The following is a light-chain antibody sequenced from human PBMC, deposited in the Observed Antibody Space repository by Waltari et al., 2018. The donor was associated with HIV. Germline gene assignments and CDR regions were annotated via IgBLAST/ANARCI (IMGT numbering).Light chain of an antibody. CDR1: SSDVGSSTL. J-gene: IGLJ2*01. CDR3: CSYANSSDV. V-gene: IGLV2-23*02. CDR2: DVS. Sequence: QSALPQPACISGPPGLSITISCTGTSSDVGSSTLVSWYQQNPGKAPKFITYDVSTRPSGVSNRFSGSKSGNTASLTISGLQAEDEADYYCCSYANSSDVFGGGTKVTVL.